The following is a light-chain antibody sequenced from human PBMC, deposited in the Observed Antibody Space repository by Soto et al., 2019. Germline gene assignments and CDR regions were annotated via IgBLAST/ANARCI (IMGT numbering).Light chain of an antibody. J-gene: IGKJ1*01. CDR3: QQYALSPWT. V-gene: IGKV3-20*01. CDR1: QSISDT. CDR2: GSS. Sequence: EIVLTQSPATLSLSPGERATLSCRASQSISDTLAWYQQKPGQAPRLLIYGSSVRATGVPDRFSGSGSGTDFTLTIGGLEPEDFAVYYCQQYALSPWTFGQGTKVDIK.